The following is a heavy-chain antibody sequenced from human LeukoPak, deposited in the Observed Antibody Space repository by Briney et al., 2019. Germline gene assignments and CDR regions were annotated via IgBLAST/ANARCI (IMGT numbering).Heavy chain of an antibody. D-gene: IGHD2-2*01. J-gene: IGHJ6*02. CDR3: ARLRFGVVVVPAASDDDYGMDV. Sequence: SETLSLTCAVSGGSISSSNWWSWVRQPPGKGLEWIGEIYHSGSPHYNPSLKSRVTISVDKSKNQFSLKLSSVTAADTAVYYCARLRFGVVVVPAASDDDYGMDVWGQGTTVTVSS. CDR2: IYHSGSP. V-gene: IGHV4-4*02. CDR1: GGSISSSNW.